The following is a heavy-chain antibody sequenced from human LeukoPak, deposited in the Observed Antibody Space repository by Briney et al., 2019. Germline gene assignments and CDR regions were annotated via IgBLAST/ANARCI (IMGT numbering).Heavy chain of an antibody. J-gene: IGHJ4*02. D-gene: IGHD5-12*01. V-gene: IGHV3-21*04. CDR2: ISSSSSYI. CDR3: ARGLVDIVATIPRMYYFDY. Sequence: GGSLRLSCAASGFTFSSYSMNWVRQAPGKGLEWVSSISSSSSYIYYADSVKGRFTISRDNAKNSLYLQMNSLRAEDTAVYYCARGLVDIVATIPRMYYFDYWGQGTLVTVSS. CDR1: GFTFSSYS.